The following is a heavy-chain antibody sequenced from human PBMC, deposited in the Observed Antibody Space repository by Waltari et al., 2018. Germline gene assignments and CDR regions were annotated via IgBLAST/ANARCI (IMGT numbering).Heavy chain of an antibody. V-gene: IGHV4-39*01. CDR2: IYYSGST. J-gene: IGHJ3*02. CDR1: GGSISSSSYY. CDR3: ARLEQWLHAFDI. D-gene: IGHD3-22*01. Sequence: QLQLQESGPGLVKPSETLSLTCTVSGGSISSSSYYWGWIRQPPGKGLEWIGSIYYSGSTYYDPSRKSRVTISVDTSKNQFSLKLSSVTAADTAVYYCARLEQWLHAFDIWGQGTMVTVSS.